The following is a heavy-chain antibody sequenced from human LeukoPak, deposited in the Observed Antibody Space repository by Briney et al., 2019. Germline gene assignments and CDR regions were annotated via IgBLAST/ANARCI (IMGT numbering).Heavy chain of an antibody. CDR3: AREKRTYNFGSGGQGFDY. CDR1: GGTVISGSYY. V-gene: IGHV4-61*01. Sequence: PSETLSLTCTVSGGTVISGSYYWNWIRQPPGKTLEWSGYIYYSGSTNYNPSLKSRVTISMDTSKMQFSLKLNSVTAADTAVYYCAREKRTYNFGSGGQGFDYWGQGTLVTVSS. J-gene: IGHJ4*02. CDR2: IYYSGST. D-gene: IGHD3-10*01.